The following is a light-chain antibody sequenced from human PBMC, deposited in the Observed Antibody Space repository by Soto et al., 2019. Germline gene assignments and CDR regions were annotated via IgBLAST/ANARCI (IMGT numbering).Light chain of an antibody. Sequence: DIQMTQSPSSLSASVGDRVTITCRASQSISSYLNWYQQKPGKAPKLLIYAASSLQSGVPSRFSGSGSGTDFTLTISSLQPEDFETYYCQQSYSTPPFFGQGTKLEIK. CDR1: QSISSY. J-gene: IGKJ2*01. V-gene: IGKV1-39*01. CDR3: QQSYSTPPF. CDR2: AAS.